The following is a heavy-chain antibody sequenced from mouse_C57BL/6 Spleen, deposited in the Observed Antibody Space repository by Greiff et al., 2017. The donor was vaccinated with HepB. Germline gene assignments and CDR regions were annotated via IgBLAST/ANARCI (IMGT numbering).Heavy chain of an antibody. Sequence: VQLQQSGPVLVKPGASVKMSCKASGYTFTDYYMNWVKQSHGKSLEWIGVINPYNGGTSYNQKFKGKATLTVDKSSSTAYMALNSLTSEDSAVYYCARSYYDYDGYAMDYWGQGTSVTVSS. CDR1: GYTFTDYY. CDR3: ARSYYDYDGYAMDY. CDR2: INPYNGGT. J-gene: IGHJ4*01. D-gene: IGHD2-4*01. V-gene: IGHV1-19*01.